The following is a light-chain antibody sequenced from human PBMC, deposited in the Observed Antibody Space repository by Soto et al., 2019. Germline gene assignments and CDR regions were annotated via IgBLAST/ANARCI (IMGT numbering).Light chain of an antibody. CDR2: EVS. CDR1: SSDVGAYDY. V-gene: IGLV2-14*01. J-gene: IGLJ1*01. CDR3: SSYTSSTTPDV. Sequence: QSVLTQPASVSGSPGQSITISCTGTSSDVGAYDYVSWYQQHPGKAPKLMIYEVSNRPSGVSNRFSASKSGNTASLTISGLQAEDEADYYCSSYTSSTTPDVFGTGTKLTVL.